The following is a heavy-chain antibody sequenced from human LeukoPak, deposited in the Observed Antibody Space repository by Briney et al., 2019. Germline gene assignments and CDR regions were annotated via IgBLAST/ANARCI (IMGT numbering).Heavy chain of an antibody. V-gene: IGHV4-59*08. CDR2: IYYSGST. CDR3: ASSSWYSVNWFDP. Sequence: SETLSLTCTVSGGSISSYNWSWIRQPPGKGLEWIGYIYYSGSTNYNPSLKSRVTISVDTSKNQFSLKLSSVTAADTAVYYCASSSWYSVNWFDPWGQGTLVTVSS. CDR1: GGSISSYN. D-gene: IGHD6-13*01. J-gene: IGHJ5*02.